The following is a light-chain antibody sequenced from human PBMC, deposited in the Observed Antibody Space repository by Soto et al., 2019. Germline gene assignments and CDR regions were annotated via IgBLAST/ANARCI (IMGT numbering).Light chain of an antibody. V-gene: IGLV2-8*01. CDR2: EVV. Sequence: QSVLTQPPSASGSPGQSVTISCTGTKNDIGVYDFVSWYQHHPGKAPRLIIYEVVQRPSAVPDRFSGSKSGNTASLTVSGLQAADEADYFCKSYAGSNTYVFGSATKVTV. J-gene: IGLJ1*01. CDR3: KSYAGSNTYV. CDR1: KNDIGVYDF.